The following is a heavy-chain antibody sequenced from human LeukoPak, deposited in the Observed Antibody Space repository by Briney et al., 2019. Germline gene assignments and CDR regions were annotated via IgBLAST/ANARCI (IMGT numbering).Heavy chain of an antibody. D-gene: IGHD3-3*01. J-gene: IGHJ5*02. V-gene: IGHV1-2*02. CDR1: GYTFTSYY. Sequence: GASVKVSCKASGYTFTSYYMHWVRQAPGQGLEWMGWINPNSGGTNYAQKLQGRVTMTRDTSISTAYMELSRLRSDDTAVYYCARDLTIFGVVIDWFDPWGQGTLVTVSS. CDR2: INPNSGGT. CDR3: ARDLTIFGVVIDWFDP.